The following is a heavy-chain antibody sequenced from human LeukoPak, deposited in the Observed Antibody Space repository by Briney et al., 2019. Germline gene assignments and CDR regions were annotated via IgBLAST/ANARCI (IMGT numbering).Heavy chain of an antibody. Sequence: GGSLRLSCEASGFTFSTYGMQWVRQAPGKGLEWVAFIRYDGSNKYYADSVKGRFTISRDNSKNTLYLQMNSLRVEDTAVYYCAKIGGSTVTAPAGYYYYMDVWGKGTTVTVSS. CDR2: IRYDGSNK. V-gene: IGHV3-30*02. D-gene: IGHD4-11*01. CDR3: AKIGGSTVTAPAGYYYYMDV. CDR1: GFTFSTYG. J-gene: IGHJ6*03.